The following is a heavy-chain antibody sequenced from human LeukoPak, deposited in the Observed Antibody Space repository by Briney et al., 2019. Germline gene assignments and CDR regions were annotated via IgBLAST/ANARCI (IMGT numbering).Heavy chain of an antibody. CDR3: TRAGTYYYGVDV. J-gene: IGHJ6*02. V-gene: IGHV3-73*01. CDR2: IRSKANSYAT. D-gene: IGHD1-7*01. CDR1: GFTFSGSA. Sequence: AGGSLRLSCAASGFTFSGSAMHWVRQASGKGLEWVGRIRSKANSYATAYAASVKGRFTISRDDSRNTAYLQMNSLKTEDTAVYYCTRAGTYYYGVDVWGQGTTVTVSS.